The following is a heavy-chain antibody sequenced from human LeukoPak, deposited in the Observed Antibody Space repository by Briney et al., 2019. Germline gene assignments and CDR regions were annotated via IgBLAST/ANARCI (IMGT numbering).Heavy chain of an antibody. CDR1: GYSISSGYY. Sequence: SETLSLTCAVSGYSISSGYYWGWIRQPPGKGLEWIGSIYHSGSTYYNPSLKSRVTISVDTSKNQFFLKPSSVTAADTAVYYCASEVAVAGTGDYWGQGTLVTVSS. D-gene: IGHD6-19*01. CDR2: IYHSGST. V-gene: IGHV4-38-2*01. J-gene: IGHJ4*02. CDR3: ASEVAVAGTGDY.